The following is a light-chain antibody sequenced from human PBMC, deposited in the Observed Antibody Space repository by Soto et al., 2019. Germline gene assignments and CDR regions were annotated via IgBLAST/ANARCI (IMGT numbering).Light chain of an antibody. CDR2: GAS. V-gene: IGKV3-20*01. Sequence: EIVLTQSPGTLSLCPGEGATLSCRASQSVSSSYLAWYQQKPGQAPRLLIYGASSRATGIQDRFSGSGSGTDFTLTISRLEPEDFAVYYCQQYANSPLTFGPGTKVDIK. CDR1: QSVSSSY. J-gene: IGKJ3*01. CDR3: QQYANSPLT.